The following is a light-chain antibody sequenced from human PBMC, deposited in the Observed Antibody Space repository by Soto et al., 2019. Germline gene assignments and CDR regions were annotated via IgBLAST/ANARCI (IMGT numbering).Light chain of an antibody. Sequence: QSVLTQPPSVSGAPGQRVTISCTGSSSNIGAGIDVHWYQNFPGTAPKLLIYANTNRPSGVPDRFSGSKSGTSASLAITGLQAEDEADYYCQSYDNSLSGPVFGGGTKLTVL. CDR2: ANT. V-gene: IGLV1-40*01. J-gene: IGLJ2*01. CDR1: SSNIGAGID. CDR3: QSYDNSLSGPV.